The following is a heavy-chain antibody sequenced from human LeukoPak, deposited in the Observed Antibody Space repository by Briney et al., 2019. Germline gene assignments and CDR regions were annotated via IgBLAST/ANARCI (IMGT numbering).Heavy chain of an antibody. V-gene: IGHV1-8*03. Sequence: ASVKVSCKASGYTFTSYDINWVRQATGQGLEWMGWMNPNSGNTGYAQKLQGRVTITRNTSISTAYMELSSLRSEDTAVYYCARGQGEGVLLWFGETDWFDPWGQGTLVTVSS. CDR1: GYTFTSYD. CDR2: MNPNSGNT. D-gene: IGHD3-10*01. CDR3: ARGQGEGVLLWFGETDWFDP. J-gene: IGHJ5*02.